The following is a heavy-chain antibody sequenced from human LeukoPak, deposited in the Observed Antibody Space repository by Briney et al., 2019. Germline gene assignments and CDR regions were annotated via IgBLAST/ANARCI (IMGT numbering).Heavy chain of an antibody. V-gene: IGHV3-11*06. J-gene: IGHJ4*02. Sequence: PGGSLRLSCAASGFTFSDYCMNWVRQAPGKGLEWISYVGISSGNTKYADSVKGRFTISGDSAKNSVFLQMNSLRVEDTAVYYCARDHRYAFDNWGQGTLVTVSS. CDR3: ARDHRYAFDN. CDR1: GFTFSDYC. D-gene: IGHD5-12*01. CDR2: VGISSGNT.